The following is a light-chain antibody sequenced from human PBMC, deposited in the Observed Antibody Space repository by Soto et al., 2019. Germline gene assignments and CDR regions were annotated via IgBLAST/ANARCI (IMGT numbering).Light chain of an antibody. J-gene: IGKJ1*01. CDR2: DAS. Sequence: ILMPQSPATLSVSPGERATLSCRASQSVSNNFAWYQQKPGQAPRLLIYDASTRATGIPATFSGSGSGTEFTLTISGLQSEDFAVYYCQQYNNWPPWTFGQGTKVE. CDR1: QSVSNN. CDR3: QQYNNWPPWT. V-gene: IGKV3-15*01.